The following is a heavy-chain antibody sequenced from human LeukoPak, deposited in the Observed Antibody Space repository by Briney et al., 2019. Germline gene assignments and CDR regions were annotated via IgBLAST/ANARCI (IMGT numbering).Heavy chain of an antibody. J-gene: IGHJ4*02. CDR2: ISSSSSYT. CDR1: GFTFSVYY. CDR3: ASNQRGYSYGPNFDY. Sequence: GGSLRLSCAASGFTFSVYYMSWIRQAPGKGLEWVSYISSSSSYTNYADSVKGRFTISRDNAKNSLYLQMNSLRAEHTAVYYCASNQRGYSYGPNFDYWGQGTLVTVSS. V-gene: IGHV3-11*03. D-gene: IGHD5-18*01.